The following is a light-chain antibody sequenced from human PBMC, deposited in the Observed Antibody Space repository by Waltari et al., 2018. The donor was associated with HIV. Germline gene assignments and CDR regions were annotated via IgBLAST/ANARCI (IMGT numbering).Light chain of an antibody. Sequence: PVVTQSSSASASLGASVRLTCTLRSWHRSLAIAWHQQLPEKGPQFLLKVDSDGSHVRGDGIPDRFSGSSSGTERYLTISNLQSDDEADYYCQTWGAGAVVFGGGTRLTVL. CDR1: SWHRSLA. CDR2: VDSDGSH. CDR3: QTWGAGAVV. V-gene: IGLV4-69*01. J-gene: IGLJ2*01.